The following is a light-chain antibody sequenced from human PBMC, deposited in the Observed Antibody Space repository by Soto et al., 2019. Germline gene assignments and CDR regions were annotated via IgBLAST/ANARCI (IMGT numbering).Light chain of an antibody. Sequence: EIVMTQSPATLSVSPGERATLSCRASQSVGTNLAWYQQRPGQAPRLLVYDVSNRATGIPARFSGGGYGTDFTLTISNLETEEFDVYRCQKSTVCPWTFAQGPKL. V-gene: IGKV3-11*01. J-gene: IGKJ1*01. CDR2: DVS. CDR1: QSVGTN. CDR3: QKSTVCPWT.